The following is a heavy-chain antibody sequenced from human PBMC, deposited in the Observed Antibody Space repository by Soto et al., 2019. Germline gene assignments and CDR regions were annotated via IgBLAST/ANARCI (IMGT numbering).Heavy chain of an antibody. CDR2: INHSGST. Sequence: QVQLQQWGAGLLKPSETLSLTCAVYGGSFSGYYWSWIRQPPGKGLEWIGEINHSGSTNYNPSLKSRVTISVDTSKNQFSLKLSSVTAADTAVYYCARVQNGSGSHPFDYWGQGTLVTVSS. J-gene: IGHJ4*02. V-gene: IGHV4-34*01. D-gene: IGHD3-10*01. CDR1: GGSFSGYY. CDR3: ARVQNGSGSHPFDY.